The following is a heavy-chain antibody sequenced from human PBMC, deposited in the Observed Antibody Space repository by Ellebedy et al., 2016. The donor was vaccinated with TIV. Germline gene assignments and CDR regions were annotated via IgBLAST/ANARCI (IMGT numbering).Heavy chain of an antibody. CDR2: IIAIFGTV. D-gene: IGHD3-22*01. CDR1: GGTFRSYA. Sequence: SVKVSCKASGGTFRSYAISWVRQAPGQGLEWMGGIIAIFGTVNYAQKFQGRVTITADESTSTAYMELSSLRSEDTAVYYCARPLHGYYYDSSDQNGFDYWGQGTLVTVSS. CDR3: ARPLHGYYYDSSDQNGFDY. V-gene: IGHV1-69*13. J-gene: IGHJ4*02.